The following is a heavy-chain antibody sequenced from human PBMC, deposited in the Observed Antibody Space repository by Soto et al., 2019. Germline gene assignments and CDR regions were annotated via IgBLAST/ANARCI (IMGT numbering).Heavy chain of an antibody. D-gene: IGHD3-22*01. CDR2: IIPVFGTA. CDR1: GGLFSSYA. Sequence: QEQLVQSGAEVKKSGSSVKVSCKDTGGLFSSYAVSWVRQAPGQGLEWMGGIIPVFGTAYYAQKFQGRVTITAEESTNTAYMELSSLRSEDTAMYYCARGGSGYVWFNEYWGQGTLVTVSS. CDR3: ARGGSGYVWFNEY. J-gene: IGHJ4*02. V-gene: IGHV1-69*01.